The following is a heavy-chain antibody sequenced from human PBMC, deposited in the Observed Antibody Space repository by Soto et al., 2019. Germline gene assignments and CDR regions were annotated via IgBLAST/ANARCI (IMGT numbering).Heavy chain of an antibody. V-gene: IGHV1-18*01. D-gene: IGHD6-6*01. CDR2: ISAYNGNT. Sequence: ASVKVSCKASGYTFTSYGISWLRQSPGQGLEWMGWISAYNGNTNYAQKLQGRVTMTTDTSTSTAYMELRSLRSDDTAVYYCARTEYSSSSGDAFDIWGQGTMVTVSS. CDR1: GYTFTSYG. J-gene: IGHJ3*02. CDR3: ARTEYSSSSGDAFDI.